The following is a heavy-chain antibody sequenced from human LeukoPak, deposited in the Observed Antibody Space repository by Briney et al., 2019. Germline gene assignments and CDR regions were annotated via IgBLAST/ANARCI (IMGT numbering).Heavy chain of an antibody. CDR3: VRDYAASWSNWSDP. CDR2: ISSNGIST. D-gene: IGHD6-13*01. Sequence: PGGSLRLSCSASGFTFNSYPMHWVRQAPGKELEYVSGISSNGISTYYPDSVKGRFSISRDNSKNTLYLQMSSLRPEDTAVYYCVRDYAASWSNWSDPWGQGTLVTVSS. CDR1: GFTFNSYP. V-gene: IGHV3-64D*09. J-gene: IGHJ5*02.